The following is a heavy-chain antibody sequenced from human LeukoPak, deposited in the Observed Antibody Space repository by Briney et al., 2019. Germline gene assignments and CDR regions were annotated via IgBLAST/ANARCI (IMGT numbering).Heavy chain of an antibody. J-gene: IGHJ4*02. D-gene: IGHD5-18*01. CDR2: IYYSGST. V-gene: IGHV4-61*01. Sequence: SETLSLTCTVSGASVSSGSYYWSWIRQPPGKGLEWIGYIYYSGSTNYNPSLKSRVTISVDTSKNQFSLKLSSVTAADTAVYYCARGSRGYTYGWGQGTLVTVPS. CDR3: ARGSRGYTYG. CDR1: GASVSSGSYY.